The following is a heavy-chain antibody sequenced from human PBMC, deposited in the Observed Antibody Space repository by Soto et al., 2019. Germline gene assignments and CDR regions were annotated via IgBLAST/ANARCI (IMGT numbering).Heavy chain of an antibody. CDR1: GLSFRTCGRR. CDR3: PRTNYYYDHSGYLHFDL. D-gene: IGHD3-22*01. V-gene: IGHV2-70*01. CDR2: NDSDDDN. Sequence: TPVLPLACPFSGLSFRTCGRRVRWIRKPSRKALQWLVLNDSDDDNYSSTALKTRLTITKARSKNQVILTMTNMDPRDKATYECPRTNYYYDHSGYLHFDLWAQAILVTVTS. J-gene: IGHJ4*02.